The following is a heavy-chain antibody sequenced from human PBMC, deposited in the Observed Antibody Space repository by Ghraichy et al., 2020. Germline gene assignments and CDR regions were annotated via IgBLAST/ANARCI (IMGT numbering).Heavy chain of an antibody. CDR2: IIPIFGTP. D-gene: IGHD1-26*01. J-gene: IGHJ6*02. V-gene: IGHV1-69*13. CDR3: AGQTSNRQEVGGNYYYSTDV. CDR1: GGTFNTYA. Sequence: SVKVSCKASGGTFNTYAISWVRQAPGQGLEWLGGIIPIFGTPDYAQKFRGRVTITADESTSTAYMELNSLRSEDTGIYYCAGQTSNRQEVGGNYYYSTDVWGQGTTVTVSS.